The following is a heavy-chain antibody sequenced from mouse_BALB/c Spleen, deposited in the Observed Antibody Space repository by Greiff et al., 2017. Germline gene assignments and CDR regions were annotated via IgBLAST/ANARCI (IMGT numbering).Heavy chain of an antibody. CDR1: GYSITSDYA. D-gene: IGHD2-14*01. J-gene: IGHJ3*01. V-gene: IGHV3-2*02. Sequence: EVKLMESGPGLVKPSQSLSLTCTVTGYSITSDYAWNWIRQFPGNKLEWMGYISYSGSTSYNPSLKSRISITRDTSKNQFFLQLNSVTTEDTATYYCARRYYRYDGAWFAYWGQGTLVTVSA. CDR2: ISYSGST. CDR3: ARRYYRYDGAWFAY.